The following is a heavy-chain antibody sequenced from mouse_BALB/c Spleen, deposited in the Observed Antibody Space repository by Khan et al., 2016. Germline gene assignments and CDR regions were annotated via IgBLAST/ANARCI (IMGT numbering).Heavy chain of an antibody. D-gene: IGHD1-1*01. CDR2: IRLKSNNYAT. CDR1: GFTFSNYW. CDR3: TRGIYYGSRYAMDY. Sequence: EVQLQESGGGLVQPGGSMKLSCVASGFTFSNYWMNWVRQSPEKGLEWVAEIRLKSNNYATHYAESVKGRFTISRDDSKSSVYLQMNNLRAEDTGIYYCTRGIYYGSRYAMDYWGQGTSVTVSS. V-gene: IGHV6-6*02. J-gene: IGHJ4*01.